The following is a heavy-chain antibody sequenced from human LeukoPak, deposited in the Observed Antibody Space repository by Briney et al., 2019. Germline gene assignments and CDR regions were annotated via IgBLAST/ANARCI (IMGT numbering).Heavy chain of an antibody. CDR3: ARVSYYDILSPSYYFDI. CDR1: GFSFSSYA. D-gene: IGHD3-9*01. J-gene: IGHJ4*02. V-gene: IGHV3-23*01. Sequence: PGGSLRLSCAVSGFSFSSYAMSWVRQAPGKGLEWVTTIGGSGSTYYADSVKGRFTISRDNSKNTLYLQMNSLSAGDTAVYYCARVSYYDILSPSYYFDIWGQGLLVAVSS. CDR2: IGGSGST.